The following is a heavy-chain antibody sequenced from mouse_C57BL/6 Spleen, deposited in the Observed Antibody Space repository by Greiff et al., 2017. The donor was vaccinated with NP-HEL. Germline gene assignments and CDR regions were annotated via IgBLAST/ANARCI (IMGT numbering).Heavy chain of an antibody. J-gene: IGHJ3*01. D-gene: IGHD1-1*01. CDR3: ARRDYGRCRSFAY. CDR1: GYTFTDYN. Sequence: EVQLQQSGPELVKPGASVKIPCKASGYTFTDYNMDWVKQSHGKSLEWIGDINPNNGGTIYNQKFKGKATLTVDKSSSTAYMELRSLTSEDTAVYYCARRDYGRCRSFAYWGQGTLVTVSA. CDR2: INPNNGGT. V-gene: IGHV1-18*01.